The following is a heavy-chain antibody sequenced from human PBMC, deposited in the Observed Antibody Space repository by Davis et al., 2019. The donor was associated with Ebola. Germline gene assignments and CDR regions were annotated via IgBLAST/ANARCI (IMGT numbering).Heavy chain of an antibody. Sequence: PGGSLRLSCAASGFTFSDYYMNWIRQAPGKGLEWISYISSSSDYTDYADSVKGRFTISRDNAENSLYLQMHSLRAEDTAVYYCASWVAVGGHDAFDIWGQGTMVTVSS. J-gene: IGHJ3*02. CDR1: GFTFSDYY. CDR3: ASWVAVGGHDAFDI. CDR2: ISSSSDYT. D-gene: IGHD6-19*01. V-gene: IGHV3-11*06.